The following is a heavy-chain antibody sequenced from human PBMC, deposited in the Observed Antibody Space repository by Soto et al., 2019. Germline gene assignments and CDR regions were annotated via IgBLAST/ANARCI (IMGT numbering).Heavy chain of an antibody. J-gene: IGHJ6*02. V-gene: IGHV1-18*01. CDR3: ARGGVIRPYYYYYGMEV. Sequence: ASVKVSCKDSGNTFTNFGDTWVRQAPGQGLEWMGWISAYTDDPNYAQKLQGRVTMTTDTSTSTAYMELRSLRSDDTAVYYCARGGVIRPYYYYYGMEVWGQGTTVTVSS. D-gene: IGHD3-16*02. CDR1: GNTFTNFG. CDR2: ISAYTDDP.